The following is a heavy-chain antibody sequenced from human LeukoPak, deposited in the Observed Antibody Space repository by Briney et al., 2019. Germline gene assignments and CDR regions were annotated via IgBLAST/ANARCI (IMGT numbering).Heavy chain of an antibody. Sequence: GGSLRLSCAASGFTFSAYWMHWVRHAPGKGLVSVSRINSDGSSVTYADSVKGRFTISRDNAKNTLYLQMSSLRAEDTAVYYCARGVDYWGQGTLVTVSS. CDR1: GFTFSAYW. V-gene: IGHV3-74*01. CDR2: INSDGSSV. J-gene: IGHJ4*02. D-gene: IGHD2-8*01. CDR3: ARGVDY.